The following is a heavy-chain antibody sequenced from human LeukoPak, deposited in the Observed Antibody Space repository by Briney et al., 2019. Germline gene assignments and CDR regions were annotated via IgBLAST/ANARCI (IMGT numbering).Heavy chain of an antibody. J-gene: IGHJ4*02. D-gene: IGHD6-13*01. CDR2: IYTSGST. V-gene: IGHV4-59*10. CDR3: ARSRVGAAAAGFDY. CDR1: GGSFSGYY. Sequence: SETLSLTCAVYGGSFSGYYWSWIRQPAGKGLEWIGRIYTSGSTNYNPSLKSRVTISVDTSKNQFSLKLSSVTAADTAVYYCARSRVGAAAAGFDYWGQGTLVTVSS.